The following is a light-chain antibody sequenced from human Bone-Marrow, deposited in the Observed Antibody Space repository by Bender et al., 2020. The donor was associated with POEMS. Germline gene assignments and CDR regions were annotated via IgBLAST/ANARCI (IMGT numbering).Light chain of an antibody. CDR2: EVS. Sequence: SALTQPASVSGSPGQSLTISCTGTSSDVGNYNLVSWYQQHPGKAPKLIIYEVSKRPSGISNRFSGSKSGNTASLTISGLQAEDEADYYCCSYAGSSTLWVFGGGTRLTVL. V-gene: IGLV2-23*02. CDR3: CSYAGSSTLWV. CDR1: SSDVGNYNL. J-gene: IGLJ3*02.